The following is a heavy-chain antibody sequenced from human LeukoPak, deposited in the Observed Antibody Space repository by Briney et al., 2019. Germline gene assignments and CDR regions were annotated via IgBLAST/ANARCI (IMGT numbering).Heavy chain of an antibody. Sequence: SETLSPTCTVSGGSISSYYWSWIRQPPGKGLEWIGYIYYSGSTNYNPSLKSRVTISVDTSKNQFSLKLSSVTAADTAVYYCAAYYYGSGSYGDAFDIWGQGTMVTVSS. V-gene: IGHV4-59*01. D-gene: IGHD3-10*01. CDR1: GGSISSYY. CDR2: IYYSGST. CDR3: AAYYYGSGSYGDAFDI. J-gene: IGHJ3*02.